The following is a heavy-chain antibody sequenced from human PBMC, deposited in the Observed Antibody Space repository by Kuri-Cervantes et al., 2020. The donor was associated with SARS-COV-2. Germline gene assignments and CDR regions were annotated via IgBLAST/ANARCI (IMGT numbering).Heavy chain of an antibody. V-gene: IGHV1-69*10. CDR1: EDTFSRYA. CDR3: MCVENDILTGDYAW. Sequence: SVKVSCKASEDTFSRYAMSWVRQAPGQGLEWMGGVIPILDIAKYAHKFQDRVTITADKSTSTAYMELSSLRFEDTAVYYCMCVENDILTGDYAWWGQGTLVTVSS. D-gene: IGHD3-9*01. J-gene: IGHJ4*02. CDR2: VIPILDIA.